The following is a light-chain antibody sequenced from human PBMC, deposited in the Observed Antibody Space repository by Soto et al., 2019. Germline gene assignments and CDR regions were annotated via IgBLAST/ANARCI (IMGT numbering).Light chain of an antibody. CDR2: GAS. CDR3: QQYGSSPLT. V-gene: IGKV3-20*01. J-gene: IGKJ5*01. Sequence: SPGTLSLSPGERATLSCMASQSVSSSYLAWYQQKPGQAPRLLIYGASSRATGIPDRFSGSGSGTDFTLTISRLEPEDFAVYYCQQYGSSPLTFGQGTRLEIK. CDR1: QSVSSSY.